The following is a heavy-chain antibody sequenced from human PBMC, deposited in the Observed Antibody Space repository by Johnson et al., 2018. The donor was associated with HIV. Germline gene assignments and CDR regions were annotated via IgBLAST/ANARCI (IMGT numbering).Heavy chain of an antibody. CDR3: AKDIWQYMYGAFDI. Sequence: EVQLVESGGGVVQPGRSLRLSCAASGFTFDDYAMHWVRQAPGMGLEWVSGISWNSGNIDYADSVKGRFTISRDNAKNSLYLQMNSLRAEDTALYYCAKDIWQYMYGAFDIWGQGTMVTVSS. CDR2: ISWNSGNI. CDR1: GFTFDDYA. J-gene: IGHJ3*02. D-gene: IGHD2-8*01. V-gene: IGHV3-9*01.